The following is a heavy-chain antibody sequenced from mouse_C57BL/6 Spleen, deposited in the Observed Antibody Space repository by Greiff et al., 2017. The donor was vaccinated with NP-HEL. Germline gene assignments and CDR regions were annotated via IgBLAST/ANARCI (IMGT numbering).Heavy chain of an antibody. D-gene: IGHD1-1*01. CDR2: IYPGDGDT. Sequence: QVQLKESGPELVKPGASVKISCKASGYAFSSSWMNWVKQRPGKGLEWIGRIYPGDGDTNYNGKFKGKATLTADKSSSTAYMQLSSLTSEDAAVYFCARFITTVVEDYWGQGTTLTVSS. V-gene: IGHV1-82*01. CDR3: ARFITTVVEDY. CDR1: GYAFSSSW. J-gene: IGHJ2*01.